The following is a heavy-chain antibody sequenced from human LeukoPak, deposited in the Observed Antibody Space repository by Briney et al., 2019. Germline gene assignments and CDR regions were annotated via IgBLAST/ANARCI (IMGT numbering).Heavy chain of an antibody. CDR1: GGSISSGGYY. CDR3: ARGANPGPFDY. Sequence: PSQTLSLTCTVSGGSISSGGYYWSWIRQPPGKGLEWIGYIYHSGSTYYNPSLKSRVTISVDRSKNQFSLKLSSVTAADTAVYYCARGANPGPFDYWGQGTLVTVSS. J-gene: IGHJ4*02. D-gene: IGHD1-14*01. CDR2: IYHSGST. V-gene: IGHV4-30-2*01.